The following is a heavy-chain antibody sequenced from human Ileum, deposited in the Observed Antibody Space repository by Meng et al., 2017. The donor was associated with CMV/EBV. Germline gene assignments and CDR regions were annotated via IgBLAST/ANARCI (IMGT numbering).Heavy chain of an antibody. V-gene: IGHV4-59*02. J-gene: IGHJ5*02. Sequence: SETLSLTCIVSGGSVSGYYWSWIRQPPGKGLEWIGYVHYSGRTHYNPSLMNRVTISVDTSKNQSSLNVESVTAADTAVYYCAQLRVITGWFDPWGQGTLVTVSS. CDR1: GGSVSGYY. CDR3: AQLRVITGWFDP. D-gene: IGHD1-14*01. CDR2: VHYSGRT.